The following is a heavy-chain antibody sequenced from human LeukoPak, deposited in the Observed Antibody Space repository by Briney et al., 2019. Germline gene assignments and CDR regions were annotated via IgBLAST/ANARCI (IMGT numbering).Heavy chain of an antibody. CDR3: ARGQAIYRPSDY. CDR1: RGTFSSYT. CDR2: IIPMLGIA. J-gene: IGHJ4*02. Sequence: SVKVSCKASRGTFSSYTISWVRQAPGQGRDWMGRIIPMLGIANYAQKFQGRLTITAHKSTSTAYMELRSLRSEDTAVYYCARGQAIYRPSDYWGQGTLVTVSS. D-gene: IGHD3-16*02. V-gene: IGHV1-69*02.